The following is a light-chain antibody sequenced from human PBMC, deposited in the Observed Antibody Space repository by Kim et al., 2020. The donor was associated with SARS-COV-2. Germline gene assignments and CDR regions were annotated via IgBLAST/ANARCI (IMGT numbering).Light chain of an antibody. CDR1: QSVISSS. CDR3: QQYGTSPQT. CDR2: GAS. Sequence: EIVLTQSPGTLSLSPGEGATLSCRASQSVISSSLAWYQQKPGHSPRLLIYGASRRATGIPDRFSGSGSGTDFTLTISRLEPEDFAVYYCQQYGTSPQTFGQGTKLEI. V-gene: IGKV3-20*01. J-gene: IGKJ2*01.